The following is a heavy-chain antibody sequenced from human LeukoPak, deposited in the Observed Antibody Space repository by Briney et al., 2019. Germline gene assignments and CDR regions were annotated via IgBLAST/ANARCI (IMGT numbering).Heavy chain of an antibody. CDR2: IYYSGST. CDR3: ARDDYRGVTNFDH. D-gene: IGHD3-10*01. J-gene: IGHJ5*02. Sequence: SETLSLTCTVSGGSISSYYWSWIRQPPGKGLEWIGHIYYSGSTNYNPSLKSRVTISVDTSKNQFSLKLSSVTAADTAVYYCARDDYRGVTNFDHWGQGTLVTVSS. CDR1: GGSISSYY. V-gene: IGHV4-59*01.